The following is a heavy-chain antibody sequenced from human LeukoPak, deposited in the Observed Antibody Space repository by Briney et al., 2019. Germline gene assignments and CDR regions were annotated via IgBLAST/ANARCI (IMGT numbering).Heavy chain of an antibody. J-gene: IGHJ6*03. Sequence: PSETLSLTCTVSGGSISSYYWSWIRQPAGKGLEWIGRIYTSGSTDYNPSLKSRVTMSVDTSKNQFSLKLSSVTAADTAVYYCAREVVGAKDYYYYYMDVWGKGTTVTVS. CDR3: AREVVGAKDYYYYYMDV. CDR1: GGSISSYY. CDR2: IYTSGST. D-gene: IGHD1-26*01. V-gene: IGHV4-4*07.